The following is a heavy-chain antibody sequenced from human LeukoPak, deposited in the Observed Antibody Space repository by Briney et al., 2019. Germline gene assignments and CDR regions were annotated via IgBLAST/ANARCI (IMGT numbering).Heavy chain of an antibody. J-gene: IGHJ4*02. CDR2: IYYSGST. D-gene: IGHD6-19*01. CDR1: GVSISSYY. CDR3: ARRAYSSGFDYIDY. Sequence: SSETLSLTCTVSGVSISSYYWSWIRQPPGKGLELIGFIYYSGSTSYNPSLKSRVTISVDTSKSQFSLKLSSVIAADTAVYYCARRAYSSGFDYIDYWGQGTLVTVSS. V-gene: IGHV4-59*08.